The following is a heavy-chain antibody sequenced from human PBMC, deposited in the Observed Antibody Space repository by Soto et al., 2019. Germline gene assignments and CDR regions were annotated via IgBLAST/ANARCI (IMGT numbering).Heavy chain of an antibody. CDR1: GYNFATDW. CDR3: ARYWHSYSLNYYRGMDV. D-gene: IGHD5-18*01. CDR2: IYPADSDT. J-gene: IGHJ6*02. V-gene: IGHV5-51*01. Sequence: GESLKISCKGSGYNFATDWIGWVRQMPGKGLECKGIIYPADSDTRYSPSFQGQVTISADKSISTAYLQWSSLKASDTAMYYCARYWHSYSLNYYRGMDVWGQGTTVTVSS.